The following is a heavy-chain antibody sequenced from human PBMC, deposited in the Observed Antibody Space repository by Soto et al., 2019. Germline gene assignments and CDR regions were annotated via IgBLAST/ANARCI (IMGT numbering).Heavy chain of an antibody. CDR3: ARRKDSSRYFYGMDV. CDR1: GGSFNDYF. J-gene: IGHJ6*02. CDR2: VHHSGTS. V-gene: IGHV4-34*02. Sequence: QVALQQWGAGLLKPSQTLSLTCGVYGGSFNDYFWTWIRLTPGQGLEWIGEVHHSGTSYYNPSLKARLTVSVDTSKSQFPLTLTSMTAADTGTYYCARRKDSSRYFYGMDVWGQGTTVVVS. D-gene: IGHD6-13*01.